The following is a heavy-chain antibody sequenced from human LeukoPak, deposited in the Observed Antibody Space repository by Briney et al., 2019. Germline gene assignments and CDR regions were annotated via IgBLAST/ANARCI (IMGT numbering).Heavy chain of an antibody. J-gene: IGHJ3*02. CDR2: INSDGSST. CDR3: ARAAHQYYDFWSGYYLANAFDI. CDR1: GFTLSSYW. D-gene: IGHD3-3*01. V-gene: IGHV3-74*01. Sequence: GGSLRLSCAASGFTLSSYWMHWVRQAPGKGLVWVSRINSDGSSTRFADSVKGRFTISRDNSKNTLYLQMNSLRAEDTAVYYCARAAHQYYDFWSGYYLANAFDIWGQGTMVTVSS.